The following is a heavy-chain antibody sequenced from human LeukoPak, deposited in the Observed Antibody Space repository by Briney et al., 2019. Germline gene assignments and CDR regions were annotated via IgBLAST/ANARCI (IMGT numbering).Heavy chain of an antibody. CDR2: LYYRGTT. J-gene: IGHJ2*01. D-gene: IGHD4-23*01. V-gene: IGHV4-59*01. CDR3: ARDLEHGGNSIWYFDL. Sequence: PSETLSLTCTISGGSISSYYWSWIRQPPGKGLEWIGYLYYRGTTNYNPSLKSRVTISADTSKNQSSLKLSSVTAADTAVYYCARDLEHGGNSIWYFDLWGRGTLVTVSS. CDR1: GGSISSYY.